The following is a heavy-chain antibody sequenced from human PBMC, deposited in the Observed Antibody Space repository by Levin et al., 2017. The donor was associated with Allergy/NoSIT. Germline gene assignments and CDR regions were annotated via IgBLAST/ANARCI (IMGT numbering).Heavy chain of an antibody. CDR2: ISYDGSNK. D-gene: IGHD5-18*01. CDR3: VREQNPWIHLWLFSH. CDR1: GFTFSSYA. J-gene: IGHJ4*02. Sequence: GGSLRLSCAASGFTFSSYAMHWVRQAPGKGLEWVAIISYDGSNKYYADSVKGRSTISRDNSKNTLYLQMDTVRAEDTAVYFCVREQNPWIHLWLFSHWGLGTLVSVSS. V-gene: IGHV3-30-3*01.